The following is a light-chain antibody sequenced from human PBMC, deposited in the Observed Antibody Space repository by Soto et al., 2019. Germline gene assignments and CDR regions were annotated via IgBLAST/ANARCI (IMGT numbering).Light chain of an antibody. Sequence: QSVLTQPPSASGTPGQRVTISCSGSTSNIGSNAVYWYQQVPGTAPKLLIQSSSQRPSGVPDRFSGSKSGTSASLAISGLRSEDEADYYCQSYDSSLSGYVFGTGTKVTVL. CDR2: SSS. CDR1: TSNIGSNA. J-gene: IGLJ1*01. CDR3: QSYDSSLSGYV. V-gene: IGLV1-47*02.